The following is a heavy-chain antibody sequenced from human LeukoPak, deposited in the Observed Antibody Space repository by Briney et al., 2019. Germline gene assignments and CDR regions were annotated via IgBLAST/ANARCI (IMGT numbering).Heavy chain of an antibody. V-gene: IGHV3-30*18. CDR1: GFTFSSYG. CDR2: ISYDGSNK. Sequence: PGGSLRLSCAASGFTFSSYGMHWVRQAPGKGLEWVAVISYDGSNKYYADSVKGRFTISRDNSKNTLYLQMNSLRAEDTAVYYCAKDSGGYSSGWYDGMDVWGQGTTVTVSS. J-gene: IGHJ6*02. D-gene: IGHD6-19*01. CDR3: AKDSGGYSSGWYDGMDV.